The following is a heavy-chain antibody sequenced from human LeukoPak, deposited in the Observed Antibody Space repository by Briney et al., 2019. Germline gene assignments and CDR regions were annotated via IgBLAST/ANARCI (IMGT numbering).Heavy chain of an antibody. V-gene: IGHV3-48*04. D-gene: IGHD6-19*01. CDR2: ISSTSSTI. CDR3: ARDWSAVAAPDYFDY. J-gene: IGHJ4*02. CDR1: GFTFSSFS. Sequence: GGSLRLSCVASGFTFSSFSMDWVRQAPGKGLEWVSYISSTSSTIYYADSVQGRFTSSRDNAKNSLYLQMNSLTAEDTAVYFCARDWSAVAAPDYFDYWGQGTLVTVSS.